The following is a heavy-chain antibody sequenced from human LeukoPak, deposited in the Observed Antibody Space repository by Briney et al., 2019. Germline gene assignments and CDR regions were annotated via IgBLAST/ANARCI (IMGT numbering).Heavy chain of an antibody. CDR3: ATERSRYFDS. D-gene: IGHD6-6*01. J-gene: IGHJ4*02. CDR2: IPHDGSNK. CDR1: GFTFSSFG. Sequence: GGSLRLSCAASGFTFSSFGMHWVRQAPGKGLGWVAFIPHDGSNKYYADSVKGRFTIPRDNSKNTLYLQMNSLRPEDTAVYYCATERSRYFDSWGPGILVTVSS. V-gene: IGHV3-30*02.